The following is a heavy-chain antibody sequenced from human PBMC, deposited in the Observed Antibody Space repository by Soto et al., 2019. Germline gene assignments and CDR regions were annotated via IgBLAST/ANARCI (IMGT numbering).Heavy chain of an antibody. Sequence: QAQLVQSGAEMKKPGASVKVSCKAAGYTFSAYTMNWVRQAPGQRLEWMGWINAGSGNTKYSQNFQGRVSITRDTSASTVYMELTGLKSEDTAVYSCARDTETLGPRANDALDIWGQGTMVTVSS. CDR3: ARDTETLGPRANDALDI. J-gene: IGHJ3*02. CDR2: INAGSGNT. V-gene: IGHV1-3*01. D-gene: IGHD3-3*02. CDR1: GYTFSAYT.